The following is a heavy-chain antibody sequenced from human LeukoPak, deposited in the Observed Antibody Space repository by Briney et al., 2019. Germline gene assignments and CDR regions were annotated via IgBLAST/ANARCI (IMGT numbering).Heavy chain of an antibody. D-gene: IGHD5-24*01. Sequence: SETLLLTCTVSGDPISSYYWSWIRQPPGKGLEWIGYIYYSGSTNYNPSLQSRVSISVDTSQSQFSLNLSSVTAADTAVYYCARAHAERWLQPYFDYWGQGTLVTVSS. V-gene: IGHV4-59*01. CDR3: ARAHAERWLQPYFDY. CDR1: GDPISSYY. J-gene: IGHJ4*02. CDR2: IYYSGST.